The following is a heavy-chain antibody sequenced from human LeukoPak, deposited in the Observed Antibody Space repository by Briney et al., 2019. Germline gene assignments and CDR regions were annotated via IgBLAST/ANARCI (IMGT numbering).Heavy chain of an antibody. CDR1: GGTFISYA. D-gene: IGHD5-18*01. CDR2: IIPILGIA. Sequence: SVKVSCKASGGTFISYAISWVRQAPGQGLEWMGRIIPILGIANYAQKFQGRVTLTTDKSRGTAYMELSSLRSEDTAVSYCARGEVHLWVPWGQGTLVTVSS. CDR3: ARGEVHLWVP. J-gene: IGHJ5*02. V-gene: IGHV1-69*04.